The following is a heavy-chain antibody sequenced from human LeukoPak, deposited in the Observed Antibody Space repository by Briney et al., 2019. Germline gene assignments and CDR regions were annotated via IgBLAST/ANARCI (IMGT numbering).Heavy chain of an antibody. CDR2: IYTSGST. CDR3: ASPWDF. CDR1: GGSISSGSYY. J-gene: IGHJ4*02. Sequence: SETLSLTCTVSGGSISSGSYYWSWIRQPAGKGLEWIGRIYTSGSTNYNPSLKSRATISVDTSKNQFSLKLSSVTAADTAVYYCASPWDFWGQGTLVTVSS. V-gene: IGHV4-61*02.